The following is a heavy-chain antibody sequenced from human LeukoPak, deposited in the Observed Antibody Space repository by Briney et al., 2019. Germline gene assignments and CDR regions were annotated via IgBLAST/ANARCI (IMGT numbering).Heavy chain of an antibody. J-gene: IGHJ4*02. D-gene: IGHD3-22*01. CDR2: ITGSGGIT. V-gene: IGHV3-23*01. Sequence: GGSLRLSCAASGFSFSSHAMSWVRQAPGKGLEWVSSITGSGGITDYADSVKGRFTLSRDNSKNTLHLQMNSLRAEDTAVYYCAKYDSSSYYYRSTNYWGQGTQVTVSS. CDR1: GFSFSSHA. CDR3: AKYDSSSYYYRSTNY.